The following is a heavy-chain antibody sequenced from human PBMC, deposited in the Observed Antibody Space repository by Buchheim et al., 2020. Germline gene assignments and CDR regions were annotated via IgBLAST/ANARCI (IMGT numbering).Heavy chain of an antibody. D-gene: IGHD2-2*01. CDR2: ISDAGSNK. Sequence: QVQLVESGGGVVQPGRSLRLSCAASGFTFSSYGMHWVSQAPGKGLEWVAVISDAGSNKYYADYVKGRFTISRDNSKNTVYLQMNSLRAEDTAVYYCAKDQGPAAKSGMDVWGQGTT. CDR3: AKDQGPAAKSGMDV. V-gene: IGHV3-30*18. J-gene: IGHJ6*02. CDR1: GFTFSSYG.